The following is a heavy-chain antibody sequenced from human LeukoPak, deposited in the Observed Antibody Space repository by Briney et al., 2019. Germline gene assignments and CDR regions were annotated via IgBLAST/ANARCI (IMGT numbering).Heavy chain of an antibody. D-gene: IGHD2-21*02. V-gene: IGHV3-23*01. Sequence: GGSLRLSCAASGFTFSSYSMNWVRQAPGKGLEWVSAISGSGGSTYYADSVKGRFTISRDNSKNTLYLQMNNLRVEDTAVYYCARTIVTAGRAYFDYWGQGTLVTVSS. CDR2: ISGSGGST. J-gene: IGHJ4*02. CDR3: ARTIVTAGRAYFDY. CDR1: GFTFSSYS.